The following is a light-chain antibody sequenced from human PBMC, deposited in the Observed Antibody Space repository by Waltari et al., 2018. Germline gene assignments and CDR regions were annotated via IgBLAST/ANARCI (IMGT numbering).Light chain of an antibody. V-gene: IGLV3-21*02. CDR3: QVWDSSSDHVV. Sequence: SYVLTQPPSVTVAPGQTARITCGGNNTGSKSANWYQQKPGQAPVLGVYDDSDRPSGIPERFSGSNSGNTATLTISRVEAGDEADYYCQVWDSSSDHVVFGGGTKLTVL. CDR1: NTGSKS. J-gene: IGLJ2*01. CDR2: DDS.